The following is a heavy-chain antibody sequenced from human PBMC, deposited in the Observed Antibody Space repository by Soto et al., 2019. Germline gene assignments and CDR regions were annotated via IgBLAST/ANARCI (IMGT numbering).Heavy chain of an antibody. D-gene: IGHD3-10*01. CDR3: AGGRDKVVRGVMDWCDP. CDR1: GGSFSGYY. J-gene: IGHJ5*02. Sequence: QVQLQQWGAGLLKSSETLSLTCAVYGGSFSGYYWNWLRQPPGEGLEWIGKIDQSGSTKYNPSLKCRVTMSVDTSSSQVPRTLTPVTAIDTAVYDCAGGRDKVVRGVMDWCDPWGQGTLVTVSS. CDR2: IDQSGST. V-gene: IGHV4-34*01.